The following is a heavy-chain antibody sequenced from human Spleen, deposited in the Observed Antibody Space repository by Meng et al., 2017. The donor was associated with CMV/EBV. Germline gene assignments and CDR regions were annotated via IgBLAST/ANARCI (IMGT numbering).Heavy chain of an antibody. J-gene: IGHJ4*02. Sequence: ESLKISCAASGFTFSSYAMSWVRQAPGKGLEWVSAISGSGGSTYYADSVKGRFTISRDNSKNTLYLQMNSLRAEDTAVYYCARTLGYCSGGSCYSDEGDYWGQGTLVTVSS. CDR2: ISGSGGST. D-gene: IGHD2-15*01. CDR1: GFTFSSYA. V-gene: IGHV3-23*01. CDR3: ARTLGYCSGGSCYSDEGDY.